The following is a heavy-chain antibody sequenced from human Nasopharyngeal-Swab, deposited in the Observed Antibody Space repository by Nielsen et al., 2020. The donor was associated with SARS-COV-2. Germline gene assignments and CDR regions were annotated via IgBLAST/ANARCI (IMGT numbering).Heavy chain of an antibody. V-gene: IGHV4-4*02. CDR2: IYHSGST. Sequence: SETLSLTCAVSGGSISSNNWWSWVRQPPGKGLEWIGEIYHSGSTNYNPSLKSRVTISVDKSKNQFSLKLSSVTAADTAVYYCARDIAAAGTGAYYFDYWGQGTLVTVSS. D-gene: IGHD6-13*01. J-gene: IGHJ4*02. CDR1: GGSISSNNW. CDR3: ARDIAAAGTGAYYFDY.